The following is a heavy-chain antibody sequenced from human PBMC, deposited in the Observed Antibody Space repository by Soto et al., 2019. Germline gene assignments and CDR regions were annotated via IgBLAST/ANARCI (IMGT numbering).Heavy chain of an antibody. CDR2: IYYSGST. CDR3: ARADCSGGSCHFDY. Sequence: SETLSLTCTVSGGSISSYYWSWIRQPPGKGLEWIGYIYYSGSTNYNPPLKSRVTISVDTSKNQFSLKLSSVTAADTAVYYCARADCSGGSCHFDYWGQGTLVTVSS. D-gene: IGHD2-15*01. J-gene: IGHJ4*02. V-gene: IGHV4-59*01. CDR1: GGSISSYY.